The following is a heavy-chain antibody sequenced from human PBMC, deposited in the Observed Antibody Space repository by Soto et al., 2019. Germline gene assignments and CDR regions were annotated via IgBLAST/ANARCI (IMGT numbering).Heavy chain of an antibody. V-gene: IGHV2-5*02. D-gene: IGHD1-7*01. J-gene: IGHJ4*02. CDR1: GFSFTTTIMG. Sequence: QITLKEAGPTLVKPPETLTLTCTFSGFSFTTTIMGVGWTRQPPGKALEGLAILYWDRESRYNPLLRRPLTPTADTTKNQVVLTMTNMDPNATATYYCAHRESTVTTTYFDSWGQGIPVIFAS. CDR2: LYWDRES. CDR3: AHRESTVTTTYFDS.